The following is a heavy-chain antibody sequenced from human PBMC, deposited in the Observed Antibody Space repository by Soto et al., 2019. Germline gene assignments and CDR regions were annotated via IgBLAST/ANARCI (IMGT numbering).Heavy chain of an antibody. CDR1: GGSISSYY. CDR3: ARDMDYYDSGLDY. V-gene: IGHV4-4*07. J-gene: IGHJ4*02. D-gene: IGHD3-22*01. CDR2: IYTTGST. Sequence: SETLSLTCTVSGGSISSYYLSWIRQPAGKGLEWIVRIYTTGSTNYNPSLKSRVSMSVDTSKNQFSLKLSSVTAADTAVYYSARDMDYYDSGLDYWGQGTLVTVSS.